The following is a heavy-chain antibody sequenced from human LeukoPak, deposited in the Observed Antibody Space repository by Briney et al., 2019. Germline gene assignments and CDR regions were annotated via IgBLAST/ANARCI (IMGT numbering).Heavy chain of an antibody. V-gene: IGHV4-39*07. J-gene: IGHJ4*02. D-gene: IGHD4-17*01. Sequence: PSETLSLTCTVSGGSISSRNYYWAWIRQSPGKGLQWIGSIYYSGSTYYKPSLKSRVSMSVDTSKNQFSLKLTSVTAADTAVYYCARHRGLYGDYAFGYWGQGTLVTVSS. CDR1: GGSISSRNYY. CDR2: IYYSGST. CDR3: ARHRGLYGDYAFGY.